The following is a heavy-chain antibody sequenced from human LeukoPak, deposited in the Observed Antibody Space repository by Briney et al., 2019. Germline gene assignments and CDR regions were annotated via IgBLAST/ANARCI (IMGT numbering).Heavy chain of an antibody. CDR1: GYTFRNYG. D-gene: IGHD3-3*01. J-gene: IGHJ4*02. Sequence: GASVKVSCKASGYTFRNYGITWVRQAPGQGLEWMGWISAYNGDTHYAQNLQGRVTMTTDTSTSTAYMELRGLRSDDTAVYYCARDPTNTSGYYAYFDYWGQGTLVTVSS. CDR3: ARDPTNTSGYYAYFDY. V-gene: IGHV1-18*01. CDR2: ISAYNGDT.